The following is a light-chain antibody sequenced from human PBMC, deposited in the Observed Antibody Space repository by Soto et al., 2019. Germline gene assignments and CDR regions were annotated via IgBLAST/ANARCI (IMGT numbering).Light chain of an antibody. CDR1: SSNIGSNP. CDR2: STN. J-gene: IGLJ1*01. Sequence: QLVLTQPPSASGTPGQRVTTSCSGSSSNIGSNPVNWYQQLPGTAPKLLIYSTNQRPSGVRGRFSGSKSGTSASLAISGLQSEDEADYYCAAWDDSLNGYVFGTGTKVTVL. V-gene: IGLV1-44*01. CDR3: AAWDDSLNGYV.